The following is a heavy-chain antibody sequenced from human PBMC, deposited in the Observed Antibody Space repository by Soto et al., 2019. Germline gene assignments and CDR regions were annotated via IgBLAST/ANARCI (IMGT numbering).Heavy chain of an antibody. CDR1: GFTFSSYG. CDR2: IWYDGSNK. J-gene: IGHJ6*02. Sequence: LRLSCAASGFTFSSYGMHWVRQAPGKGLEWVAVIWYDGSNKYYADSVKGRFTISRDNSKNTLYLQMNSLRAEDTAVYYCARETYYDFWSGYSPYGMDVWGQGTTVTVSS. V-gene: IGHV3-33*01. CDR3: ARETYYDFWSGYSPYGMDV. D-gene: IGHD3-3*01.